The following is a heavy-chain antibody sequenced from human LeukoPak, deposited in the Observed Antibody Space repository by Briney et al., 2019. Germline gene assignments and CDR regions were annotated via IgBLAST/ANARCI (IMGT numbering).Heavy chain of an antibody. CDR1: GFNFDDQS. J-gene: IGHJ4*02. Sequence: GGSLRLSCAASGFNFDDQSMNWVRQAPGKGLEWVSAISGSGGSTYYADSVRGRFTTSRDNSKNTIFLQINSLRAEDTAVYYCAKGHGDYTGNYFDHWGQGTLVTVSS. V-gene: IGHV3-23*01. CDR2: ISGSGGST. CDR3: AKGHGDYTGNYFDH. D-gene: IGHD4-17*01.